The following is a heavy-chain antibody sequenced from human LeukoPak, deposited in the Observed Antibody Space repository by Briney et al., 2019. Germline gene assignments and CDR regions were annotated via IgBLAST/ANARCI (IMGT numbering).Heavy chain of an antibody. V-gene: IGHV3-30*03. CDR1: GFTFSSYG. CDR2: ISYDGSNK. J-gene: IGHJ4*02. CDR3: ARGAGLRYFDWSFGY. Sequence: GGSLRLSCAASGFTFSSYGMHWVRQAPGKGLEWVAVISYDGSNKYYADSVKGRFTISRDNSKNTLYLQMNSLRAEDTAVYYCARGAGLRYFDWSFGYWGQGTLVTVSS. D-gene: IGHD3-9*01.